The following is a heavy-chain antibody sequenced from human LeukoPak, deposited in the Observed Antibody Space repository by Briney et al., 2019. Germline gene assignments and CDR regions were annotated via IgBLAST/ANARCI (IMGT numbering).Heavy chain of an antibody. J-gene: IGHJ4*02. CDR3: AKDVVGQQWPENY. V-gene: IGHV3-30*02. CDR1: GFTFSTYG. D-gene: IGHD6-19*01. Sequence: GGSLRLSCTASGFTFSTYGIHWVRQAPGQGLEWVALIQFDASEKYYVDSVEGRFTISRDNSKNTLYLQMNSLRGEDTAVYYCAKDVVGQQWPENYWGQGTLVTVSS. CDR2: IQFDASEK.